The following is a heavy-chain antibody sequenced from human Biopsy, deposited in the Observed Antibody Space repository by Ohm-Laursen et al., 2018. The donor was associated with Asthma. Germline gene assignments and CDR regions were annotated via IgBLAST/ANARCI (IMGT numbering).Heavy chain of an antibody. J-gene: IGHJ4*02. D-gene: IGHD3-22*01. V-gene: IGHV4-39*01. CDR3: VRHQYSSSWSTFDY. Sequence: GTLSLTCTVSGGSITSSSYYWGWIRQPPGKGMEWIGSMYHSGSPYYHPSLKSRATISIDTSKNQLSLRMSSVTAADTAVYFCVRHQYSSSWSTFDYWGQGALVTVSS. CDR2: MYHSGSP. CDR1: GGSITSSSYY.